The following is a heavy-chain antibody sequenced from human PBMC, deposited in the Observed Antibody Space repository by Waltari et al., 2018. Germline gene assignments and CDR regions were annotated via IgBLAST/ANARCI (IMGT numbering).Heavy chain of an antibody. D-gene: IGHD6-6*01. V-gene: IGHV1-69*01. CDR1: GGTFSSYA. J-gene: IGHJ3*02. CDR2: IIPIVGTA. Sequence: QVQLVQSGAEVKKPGSSVKVSCKASGGTFSSYAISWVRQAPGHGLEWMGGIIPIVGTANYAQKFQGRVTITADESTSTAYMELSSLRSEDTAVYYCARDLQQLGFPWAFDIWGQGTMVTVSS. CDR3: ARDLQQLGFPWAFDI.